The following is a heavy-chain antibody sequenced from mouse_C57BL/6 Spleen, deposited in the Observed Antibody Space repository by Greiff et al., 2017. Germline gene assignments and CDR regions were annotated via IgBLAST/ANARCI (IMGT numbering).Heavy chain of an antibody. D-gene: IGHD1-1*01. CDR1: GYTFTDYE. J-gene: IGHJ1*03. CDR3: TRRGTQYGSSYDWYFDV. CDR2: IDPETGGT. Sequence: QVQLQQSGAELVRPGASVTLSCKASGYTFTDYEMHWVKQTPVHGLEWIGAIDPETGGTAYNQKFKGKAILTADKSSSTAYMELRSLTSEDSAVXYCTRRGTQYGSSYDWYFDVWGTGTTVTVSS. V-gene: IGHV1-15*01.